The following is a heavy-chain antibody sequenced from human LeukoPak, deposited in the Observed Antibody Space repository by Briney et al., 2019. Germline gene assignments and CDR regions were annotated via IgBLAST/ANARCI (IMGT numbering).Heavy chain of an antibody. Sequence: GGSLRLSCAASKFMFSSYEMNWVRQAPGKGLEWVSYISSGGGTKYYADSVKGRFTISRDNAKNSLYLKINTLRVEDTAVYYCARPGRGYSGDEGYWGQGTLVTVSS. V-gene: IGHV3-48*03. CDR1: KFMFSSYE. D-gene: IGHD5-12*01. CDR2: ISSGGGTK. CDR3: ARPGRGYSGDEGY. J-gene: IGHJ4*02.